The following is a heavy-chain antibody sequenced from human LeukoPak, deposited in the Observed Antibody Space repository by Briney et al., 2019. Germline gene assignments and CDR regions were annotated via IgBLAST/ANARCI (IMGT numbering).Heavy chain of an antibody. CDR2: ISYGGNNK. V-gene: IGHV3-30*04. CDR1: GFTFSSYA. CDR3: ARGQHRVDYSNDGFDI. J-gene: IGHJ3*02. Sequence: HAGGSLRLSCAASGFTFSSYAMHWVRQAPGKGLEWVAVISYGGNNKYYADSVRGRFTISRDNSKNTLYLQMNSLRAEDTAVYYCARGQHRVDYSNDGFDIWGQGTMVTVSS. D-gene: IGHD2-2*01.